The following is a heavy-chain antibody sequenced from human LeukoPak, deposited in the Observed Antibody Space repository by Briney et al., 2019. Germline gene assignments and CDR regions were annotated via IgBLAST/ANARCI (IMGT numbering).Heavy chain of an antibody. D-gene: IGHD5-12*01. V-gene: IGHV3-7*01. J-gene: IGHJ2*01. Sequence: GGSLRLSCAASGFTFSSYWMSWVRQALGKWLEWVANIKQDGSEKYYVDSVKGRFTISRDNAKNSLYLQMNSLRAEDTAVYYCARDLVATVNWYFDLWGRGTLVTVSS. CDR2: IKQDGSEK. CDR1: GFTFSSYW. CDR3: ARDLVATVNWYFDL.